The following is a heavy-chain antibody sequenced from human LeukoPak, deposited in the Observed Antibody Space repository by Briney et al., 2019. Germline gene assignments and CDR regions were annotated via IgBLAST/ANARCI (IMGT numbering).Heavy chain of an antibody. CDR2: IRTLNTHI. CDR1: GFAFNTYR. J-gene: IGHJ5*02. Sequence: GRSLRLSCAASGFAFNTYRMNWVRQAPGKGLEWVSSIRTLNTHIYYTDSVKGRFTISRDNAKNSLYLQMNSLRAEDTAVYYCARGGRSSIDNWFDPWGQGTLVTVSS. D-gene: IGHD5/OR15-5a*01. V-gene: IGHV3-21*01. CDR3: ARGGRSSIDNWFDP.